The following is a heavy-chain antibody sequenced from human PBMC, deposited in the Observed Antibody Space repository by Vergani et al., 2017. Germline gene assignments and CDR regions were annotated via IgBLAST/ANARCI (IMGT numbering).Heavy chain of an antibody. CDR3: PRAASKVVVPAAMYNWFDP. V-gene: IGHV1-69*02. J-gene: IGHJ5*02. CDR2: IIPILGIA. D-gene: IGHD2-2*01. Sequence: QVQLVQSGAEVKKPGSSVKVSCKASGGTFSSYTISWVRQAPGQGLEWMGRIIPILGIANYAQKFQGRVTITADKSTGTAYMELSILRTEDTAVYYCPRAASKVVVPAAMYNWFDPWGQGTMVTVSS. CDR1: GGTFSSYT.